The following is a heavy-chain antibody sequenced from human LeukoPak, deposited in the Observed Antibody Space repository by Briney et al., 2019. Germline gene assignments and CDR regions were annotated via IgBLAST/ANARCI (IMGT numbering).Heavy chain of an antibody. Sequence: GGSLRLSCAAFGFTFSSYSMNWVRQAPGEGLEWVSSISSSSSYIYYADSVKGRFTISRDNAKNSLYLQMNSLRAEDTAVYYCARSSPGEACDYWGQGTLVTVSS. CDR2: ISSSSSYI. CDR1: GFTFSSYS. D-gene: IGHD6-6*01. J-gene: IGHJ4*02. CDR3: ARSSPGEACDY. V-gene: IGHV3-21*01.